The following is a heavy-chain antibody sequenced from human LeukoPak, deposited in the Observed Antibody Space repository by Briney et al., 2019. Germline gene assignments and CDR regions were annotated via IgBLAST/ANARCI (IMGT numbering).Heavy chain of an antibody. Sequence: SQTLSLTCTVSGGSISSGSYYWSWIRQPAGKGLEWIGRIYTSGSTNYNPSLKSRVTISVDTSKNQSSLKLSSVTAADTAVYYCARIYRSSFDYWGQGTLVTVSS. J-gene: IGHJ4*02. V-gene: IGHV4-61*02. CDR2: IYTSGST. CDR1: GGSISSGSYY. CDR3: ARIYRSSFDY. D-gene: IGHD6-6*01.